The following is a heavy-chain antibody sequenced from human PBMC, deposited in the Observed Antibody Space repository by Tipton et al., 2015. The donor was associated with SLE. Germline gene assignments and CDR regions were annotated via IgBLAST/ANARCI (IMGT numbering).Heavy chain of an antibody. Sequence: TLSLTCTVSGGSISSSGYFWGWIRQPPGKGLEWIGTIYYHGSTYYNPSLKSRVTMSVDTSKNKLSLNLLSVTAADTAVYYCARPLRDWGQGTLVTVSS. D-gene: IGHD5-12*01. CDR2: IYYHGST. CDR3: ARPLRD. CDR1: GGSISSSGYF. J-gene: IGHJ4*02. V-gene: IGHV4-39*07.